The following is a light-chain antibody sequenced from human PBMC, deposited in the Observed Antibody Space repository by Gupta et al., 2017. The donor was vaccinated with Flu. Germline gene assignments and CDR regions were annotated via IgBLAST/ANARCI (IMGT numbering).Light chain of an antibody. CDR2: KAS. V-gene: IGKV1-5*03. CDR3: QEYNSYWA. J-gene: IGKJ1*01. Sequence: DIQMTQSPSTLSASVGDRVTITCRASQSISSWLSWYQQKPGKAPKLLIYKASTLESGVPSRFSGSGFGTEFTLTISRLQPDDFATYYCQEYNSYWAFGQGTRWKSN. CDR1: QSISSW.